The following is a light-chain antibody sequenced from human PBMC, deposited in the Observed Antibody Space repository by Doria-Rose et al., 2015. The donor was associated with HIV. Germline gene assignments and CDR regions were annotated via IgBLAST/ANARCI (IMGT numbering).Light chain of an antibody. V-gene: IGKV3-20*01. CDR1: QSFSSTY. CDR3: HQYGTSWT. J-gene: IGKJ1*01. CDR2: DGS. Sequence: TQSPGTLSLSPGERATLSCRASQSFSSTYLAWYQQKPGQAPSLLIYDGSTRATGIPNRFSASGSRTDFILTINRLEPEDFALYYCHQYGTSWTFGQGTKVEI.